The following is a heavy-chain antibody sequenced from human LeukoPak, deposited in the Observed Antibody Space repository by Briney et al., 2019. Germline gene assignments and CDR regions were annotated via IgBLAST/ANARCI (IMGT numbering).Heavy chain of an antibody. V-gene: IGHV4-39*01. CDR3: ARQVPIAARPRGWFDP. J-gene: IGHJ5*02. CDR2: IYYSGST. CDR1: GGSISSSSYY. D-gene: IGHD6-6*01. Sequence: SETLSLTCTASGGSISSSSYYWGWIRQPPGKGLEWIGRIYYSGSTYYNPSLKSRVTISVDTSKNQFSLKLSSVTAADTAVYYCARQVPIAARPRGWFDPWGQGTLVTVSS.